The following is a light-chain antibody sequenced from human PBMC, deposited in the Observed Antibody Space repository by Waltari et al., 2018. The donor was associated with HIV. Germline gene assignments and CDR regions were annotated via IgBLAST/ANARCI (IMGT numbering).Light chain of an antibody. CDR1: QSISSN. CDR3: QQYNNWHPYT. J-gene: IGKJ2*01. Sequence: EIVMTQSPATLSVSPGERATLPCRASQSISSNLAWYQQKPGQAPRLLIYGASTRATGIPVRFSGSGSGTEFTLTISSLQSEDFAVYYCQQYNNWHPYTFGQGTKLEIK. V-gene: IGKV3-15*01. CDR2: GAS.